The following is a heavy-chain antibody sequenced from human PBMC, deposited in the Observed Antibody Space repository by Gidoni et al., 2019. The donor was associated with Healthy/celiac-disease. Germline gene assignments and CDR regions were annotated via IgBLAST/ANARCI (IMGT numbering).Heavy chain of an antibody. CDR3: ARNQETTVTTGATDYYYYGMDV. J-gene: IGHJ6*02. V-gene: IGHV3-7*03. Sequence: EVQLVESGGGLVQPGGSLSLSFAASGFTFSSSWLSWVRQAPGKGLEWVANMKQDGSEKYYVDAVKGRFTISRDNAKNSLYLQMNSLRAEDTAVYYWARNQETTVTTGATDYYYYGMDVWGQGTTVTVSS. CDR2: MKQDGSEK. CDR1: GFTFSSSW. D-gene: IGHD4-4*01.